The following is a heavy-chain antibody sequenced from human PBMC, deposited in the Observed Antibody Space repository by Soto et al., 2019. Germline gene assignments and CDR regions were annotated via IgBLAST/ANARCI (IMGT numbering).Heavy chain of an antibody. J-gene: IGHJ4*02. CDR1: GYTFTGYY. CDR2: INPNSGGT. V-gene: IGHV1-2*04. CDR3: ARTYGSGSYYFDY. Sequence: QVQLVQSGAEVKKPGASVKVSCKASGYTFTGYYMHWVRQAPGQGLEWMGWINPNSGGTNYAQKFQGWVTMTRETSISTAYMELSRLRSDDTAVYYCARTYGSGSYYFDYWGQGTLVTVSS. D-gene: IGHD3-10*01.